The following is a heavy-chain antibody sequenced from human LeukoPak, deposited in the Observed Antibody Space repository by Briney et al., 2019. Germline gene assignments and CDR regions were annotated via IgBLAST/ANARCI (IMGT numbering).Heavy chain of an antibody. V-gene: IGHV1-18*01. Sequence: ASVKVSCKASGYTFTSYGVSWVRQAPGQGLEWMGWISAYNVNTDYAKKLQGRVTMTTDTATSTAYKELRSLRSDDTAVYYCARDGDSSSWPTPFDYWGQETLVTVSS. CDR2: ISAYNVNT. D-gene: IGHD6-13*01. CDR1: GYTFTSYG. J-gene: IGHJ4*02. CDR3: ARDGDSSSWPTPFDY.